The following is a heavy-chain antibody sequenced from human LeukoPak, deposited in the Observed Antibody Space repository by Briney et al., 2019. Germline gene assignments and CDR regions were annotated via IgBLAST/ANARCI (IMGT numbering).Heavy chain of an antibody. CDR3: AREGAPSGYDYHY. Sequence: PGGSLRLSCAASGFTFSSYWMSWDRQAPGKGLEWVANIKQDGSEKYYVDSVKGRFTISRDNAKNSLYLQMNSLRAEDTAVYYCAREGAPSGYDYHYWGQGTLVTVSS. CDR2: IKQDGSEK. V-gene: IGHV3-7*01. CDR1: GFTFSSYW. J-gene: IGHJ4*02. D-gene: IGHD5-12*01.